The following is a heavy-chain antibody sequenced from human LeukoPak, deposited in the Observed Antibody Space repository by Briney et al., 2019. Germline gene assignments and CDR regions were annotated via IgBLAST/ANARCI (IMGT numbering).Heavy chain of an antibody. J-gene: IGHJ5*02. V-gene: IGHV1-18*01. CDR1: GYTFTSYG. CDR2: ISAYNGNT. D-gene: IGHD6-13*01. CDR3: AKSWGRGGSSSRWAIDP. Sequence: ASVKVSCKASGYTFTSYGISWVRQAPGQGLEWMGWISAYNGNTNYAQKLQGRVTMTTDTSTSTAYMELRSLRSDDTAVYYCAKSWGRGGSSSRWAIDPWGQGTLVTVSS.